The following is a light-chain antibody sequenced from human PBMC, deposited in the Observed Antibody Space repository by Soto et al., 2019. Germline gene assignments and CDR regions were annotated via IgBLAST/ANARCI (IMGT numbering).Light chain of an antibody. CDR1: QGIGNS. V-gene: IGKV1-27*01. CDR2: SAS. J-gene: IGKJ5*01. CDR3: QKYNTVPAT. Sequence: DIQMTQSPPSLSASVGDRVTITCRASQGIGNSLAWYQQKPGTVPKLLIYSASTLQSGVPSRFSGSGSGTDFTLTISSLQPEDVAAYYCQKYNTVPATFGQGKRLEI.